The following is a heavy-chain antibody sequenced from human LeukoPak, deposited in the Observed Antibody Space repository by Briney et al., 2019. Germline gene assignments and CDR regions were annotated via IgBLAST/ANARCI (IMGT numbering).Heavy chain of an antibody. CDR2: INPNSGGT. CDR3: ARDTGEQWLVRPFDY. CDR1: GYTFTGYY. D-gene: IGHD6-19*01. Sequence: ASVKVSCKASGYTFTGYYMHWVRQAPGQGLEWMGWINPNSGGTNHAQKFQGRVTMTRDTSISTAYMELSRLRSDDTAVYYCARDTGEQWLVRPFDYWGQGTLVTVSS. J-gene: IGHJ4*02. V-gene: IGHV1-2*02.